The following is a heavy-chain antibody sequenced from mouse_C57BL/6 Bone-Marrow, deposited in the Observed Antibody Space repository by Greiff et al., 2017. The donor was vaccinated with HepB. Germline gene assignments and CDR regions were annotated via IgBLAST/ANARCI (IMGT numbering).Heavy chain of an antibody. CDR2: IDPNSGGT. J-gene: IGHJ3*01. V-gene: IGHV1-72*01. Sequence: QVQLQQPGAELVKPGASVKLSCKASGYTFTSYWMHWVKQRPGRGLEWIGRIDPNSGGTKYNEKFKRKATLTVDKPSSTAYMQLSSLTSEDSAVYYCARGVSRYDYAAWFAYWGQGTLVTVSA. D-gene: IGHD2-4*01. CDR3: ARGVSRYDYAAWFAY. CDR1: GYTFTSYW.